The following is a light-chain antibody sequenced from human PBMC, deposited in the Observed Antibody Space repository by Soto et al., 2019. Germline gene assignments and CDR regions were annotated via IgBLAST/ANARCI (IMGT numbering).Light chain of an antibody. CDR2: AAS. CDR1: QNIYNY. CDR3: EHTYSTPVT. V-gene: IGKV1-39*01. J-gene: IGKJ5*01. Sequence: DIQMTQSPSSLSASVGDRVTVTCRTSQNIYNYLNWYQKKPGKAPKLLISAASSVQSGVPLRFIRTGSGTDFTRTISTLQPEDFGTHYCEHTYSTPVTFGLGTRL.